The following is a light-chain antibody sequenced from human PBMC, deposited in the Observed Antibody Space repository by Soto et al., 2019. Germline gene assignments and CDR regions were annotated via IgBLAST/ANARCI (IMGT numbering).Light chain of an antibody. CDR3: QQHGSSPWM. CDR1: QSVSSY. Sequence: EIVLTQSPATLSLSPGERATLSCRASQSVSSYLAWYQQIPGQTPRLLIYGASSRATGIPDRFSGSGSGTDFTLTISRLEPEDFAVYYCQQHGSSPWMFGQGTKVDIK. J-gene: IGKJ1*01. CDR2: GAS. V-gene: IGKV3-20*01.